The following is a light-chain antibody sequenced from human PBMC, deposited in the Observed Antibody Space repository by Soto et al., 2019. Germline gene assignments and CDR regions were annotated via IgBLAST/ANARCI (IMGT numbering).Light chain of an antibody. CDR1: QSVGNN. Sequence: DIVLTQSPATLSLSAGDSATLSCRASQSVGNNLAWYQQKPGQAPRLLIYGVYTGATGIPARFSGSGSGTDFTLTISSLQSEDFAVYYCQHYNYWPPKTCGQGTKVDIK. V-gene: IGKV3-15*01. CDR3: QHYNYWPPKT. CDR2: GVY. J-gene: IGKJ1*01.